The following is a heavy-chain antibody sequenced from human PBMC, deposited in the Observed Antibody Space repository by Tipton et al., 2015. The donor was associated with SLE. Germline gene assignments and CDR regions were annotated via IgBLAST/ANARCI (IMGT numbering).Heavy chain of an antibody. V-gene: IGHV1-18*01. CDR2: ISAYNGNT. CDR3: ARRTIFGVPDY. CDR1: GYTFTSYG. D-gene: IGHD3-3*01. J-gene: IGHJ4*02. Sequence: QSGPEVKKPGASVKVSCKASGYTFTSYGISWVRKAPGQGLEGMGWISAYNGNTNYAQKLQSRVTMTPDTSTSTGYMELRSLRSDDTAVYYWARRTIFGVPDYWGQGSLVTVSS.